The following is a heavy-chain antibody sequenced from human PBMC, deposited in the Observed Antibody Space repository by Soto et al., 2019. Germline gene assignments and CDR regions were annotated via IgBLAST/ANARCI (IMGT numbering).Heavy chain of an antibody. CDR3: ARDRDFCIAAAGTGLDYYYYGMDF. CDR1: VDAFTCYS. V-gene: IGHV1-2*04. Sequence: PVTVSRKASVDAFTCYSMYGVRPDHGPGLDLMXWINPNSGGTNYAQKFQGWVTMTRDTSISTAYMELSRLRSDDTAVYYCARDRDFCIAAAGTGLDYYYYGMDFWVQGTKVTVS. D-gene: IGHD6-13*01. J-gene: IGHJ6*02. CDR2: INPNSGGT.